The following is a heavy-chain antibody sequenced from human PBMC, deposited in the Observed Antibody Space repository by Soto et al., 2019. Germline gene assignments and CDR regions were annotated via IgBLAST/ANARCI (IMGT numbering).Heavy chain of an antibody. CDR2: IYYSGST. CDR1: GGSITSSSYY. V-gene: IGHV4-39*01. Sequence: QLHLRESGPGLVKPSETLSLTCTVSGGSITSSSYYWGWIRQPPGKGLEWIGSIYYSGSTYYNPSLNSRVTISVDTPRHQFSLKLSSVTAADTAVYYCATQEVGGSYVYTFDPWGQGTLVTVSS. CDR3: ATQEVGGSYVYTFDP. J-gene: IGHJ5*02. D-gene: IGHD1-26*01.